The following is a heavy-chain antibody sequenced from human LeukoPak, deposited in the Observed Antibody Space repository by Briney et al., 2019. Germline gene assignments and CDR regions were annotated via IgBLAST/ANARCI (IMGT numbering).Heavy chain of an antibody. D-gene: IGHD2-2*01. Sequence: GGSLRLSCAASGFTFSSYEMSWVRQAPGKGLEWVLYIATSGSAIYYADSVKGRFTISRDDAKNSLYLQMNSLRVEDMAVYYCVRGGYCSSTICYWYNAFDMWGQGTMVTVSS. CDR3: VRGGYCSSTICYWYNAFDM. J-gene: IGHJ3*02. V-gene: IGHV3-48*03. CDR2: IATSGSAI. CDR1: GFTFSSYE.